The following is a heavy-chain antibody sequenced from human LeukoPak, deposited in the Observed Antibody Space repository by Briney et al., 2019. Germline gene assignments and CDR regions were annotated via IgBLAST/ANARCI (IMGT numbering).Heavy chain of an antibody. J-gene: IGHJ4*02. CDR1: GDSISSYY. Sequence: PSETLSLTCTVSGDSISSYYWTWIRQPPGKGLEWIGYIFHSGTTSYNPSLKSRVTISIDTSNNQFSLKLNSVTAADTAVYYCARMGSGTSFDYWGQGTLVTVSS. CDR3: ARMGSGTSFDY. CDR2: IFHSGTT. V-gene: IGHV4-59*08. D-gene: IGHD2-2*01.